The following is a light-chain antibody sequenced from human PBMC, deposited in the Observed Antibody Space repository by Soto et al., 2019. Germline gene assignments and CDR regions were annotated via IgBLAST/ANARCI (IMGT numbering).Light chain of an antibody. CDR2: DAS. V-gene: IGKV3-11*01. J-gene: IGKJ4*01. CDR3: QQRSSWLT. Sequence: EIVLTQSPATLSLSPGERATLSCRASQSVSTYLAWYQQKPGQAPRLLIYDASIRATGIPARFSGSGSGTDFSLTISSLAPEDFAVYYCQQRSSWLTFGGGTKVEIK. CDR1: QSVSTY.